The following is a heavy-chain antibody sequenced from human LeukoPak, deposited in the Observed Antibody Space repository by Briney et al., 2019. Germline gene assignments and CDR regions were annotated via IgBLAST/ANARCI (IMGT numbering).Heavy chain of an antibody. CDR3: AKGSLLWFGELFGWFDP. J-gene: IGHJ5*02. Sequence: PGGSLRLSCAASGFTFSSYGMNWVRQAPGEGLEWVSAISGSGGSTYYADSVKGRFTISRDNSKNTLYLQMNSLRAEDTAVYYCAKGSLLWFGELFGWFDPWGQGTLVTVSS. CDR2: ISGSGGST. D-gene: IGHD3-10*01. CDR1: GFTFSSYG. V-gene: IGHV3-23*01.